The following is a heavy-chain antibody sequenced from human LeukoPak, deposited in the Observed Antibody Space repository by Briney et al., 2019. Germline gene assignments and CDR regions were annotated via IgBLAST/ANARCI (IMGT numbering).Heavy chain of an antibody. CDR2: ISAYNGNT. J-gene: IGHJ4*02. D-gene: IGHD1-26*01. Sequence: ASVKVSCKASGYTFTSYYMHWVRQAPGQGLEWMGWISAYNGNTNYAQKLQGRVTMTTDTSTSTAYMELRSLRSDDTAVYYCARERSGSYRFDYWGQGTLVTVSS. CDR1: GYTFTSYY. V-gene: IGHV1-18*04. CDR3: ARERSGSYRFDY.